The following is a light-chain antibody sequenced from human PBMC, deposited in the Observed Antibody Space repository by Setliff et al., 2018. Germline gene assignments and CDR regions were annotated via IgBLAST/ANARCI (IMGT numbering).Light chain of an antibody. V-gene: IGLV2-14*03. J-gene: IGLJ2*01. CDR1: SSDVGGYNY. CDR3: SSYTTSTTRV. CDR2: EVT. Sequence: QSVLTQPASVSGSTGQSITISCTGTSSDVGGYNYVSWYQQHAGKAPKLMIYEVTNRPPGVSDRFSGSKSGNTASLTISGLQAEDEADYYCSSYTTSTTRVFGGGTKVTVL.